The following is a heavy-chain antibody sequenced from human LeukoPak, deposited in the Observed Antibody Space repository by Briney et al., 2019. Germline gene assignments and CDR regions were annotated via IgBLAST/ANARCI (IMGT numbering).Heavy chain of an antibody. CDR3: ARGGYYYDSSFDY. D-gene: IGHD3-22*01. V-gene: IGHV3-23*01. CDR1: GFTFSSYA. CDR2: ISGSGGST. J-gene: IGHJ4*02. Sequence: PGGSLRLSCAASGFTFSSYAMSWVRQAPGKGLEWVSAISGSGGSTYYADSVKGRFTISRDNAKNSLYLQMNSLRAEDTAVYYCARGGYYYDSSFDYWGQGTLVTVSS.